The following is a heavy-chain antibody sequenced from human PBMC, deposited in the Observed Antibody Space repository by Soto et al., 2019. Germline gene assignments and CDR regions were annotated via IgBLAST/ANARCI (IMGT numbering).Heavy chain of an antibody. CDR1: GFTISSNY. Sequence: GGSLRPSCVASGFTISSNYMSWVRQAPGKGLEWVSVIYSGGSTYYADSVKGRFTISRDNSKNTLYLQMNSLRAEDTAVYYCAKEGSNNGFDPWGQGTLVTVSS. V-gene: IGHV3-53*01. CDR2: IYSGGST. J-gene: IGHJ5*02. CDR3: AKEGSNNGFDP.